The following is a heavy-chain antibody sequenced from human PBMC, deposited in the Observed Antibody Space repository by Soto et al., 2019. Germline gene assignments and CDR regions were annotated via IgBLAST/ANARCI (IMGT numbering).Heavy chain of an antibody. CDR2: ISSDGTTT. D-gene: IGHD2-21*02. V-gene: IGHV3-74*01. CDR3: ARVPNCHSSGCYSSFDL. Sequence: EMQLVESGGGLVQPGGSLRLSCAASGFTFSNYYMPWVRQAPGKGPVWVSRISSDGTTTTYADSVKGRFTISRDNAKNTLYLQVNSLRADDTAVYFCARVPNCHSSGCYSSFDLWGQGALVTVSS. CDR1: GFTFSNYY. J-gene: IGHJ4*02.